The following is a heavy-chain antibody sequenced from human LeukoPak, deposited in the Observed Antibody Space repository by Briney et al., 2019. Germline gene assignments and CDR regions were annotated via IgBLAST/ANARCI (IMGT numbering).Heavy chain of an antibody. V-gene: IGHV5-51*01. D-gene: IGHD3-3*01. CDR3: ARQRSGLTDPFDY. Sequence: GESLKISCKGSGYTFTSYWIGWVRQMPGKGLEWMGIIYPGDSDTRYSPSFQGQVTISADKSISTAYPQWSSLKASDTAMYYCARQRSGLTDPFDYWGQGTLVTVSS. J-gene: IGHJ4*02. CDR1: GYTFTSYW. CDR2: IYPGDSDT.